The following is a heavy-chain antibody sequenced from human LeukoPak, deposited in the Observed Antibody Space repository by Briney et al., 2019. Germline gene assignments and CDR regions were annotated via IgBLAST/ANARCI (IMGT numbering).Heavy chain of an antibody. Sequence: GGSLRLSCVASGFTFSDYYMHWVRQAPGKGPVWVSHMSRDGSITDHADSVKGRFTISRDNAKSTLYLQMDSLRAEDTAVYYCGRGGVVASIDIWGQGTMVTVSS. D-gene: IGHD2-21*01. CDR3: GRGGVVASIDI. CDR2: MSRDGSIT. CDR1: GFTFSDYY. J-gene: IGHJ3*02. V-gene: IGHV3-74*01.